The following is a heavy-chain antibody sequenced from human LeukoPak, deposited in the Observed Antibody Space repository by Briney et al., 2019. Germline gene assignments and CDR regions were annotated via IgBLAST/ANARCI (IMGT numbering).Heavy chain of an antibody. J-gene: IGHJ4*02. CDR2: IIPIFGTA. Sequence: SVKVSCKASGGTFSSYAISWVRQAPGQGLEWMGGIIPIFGTANYAQKFQGRVTITTDESTSTAYMELSSLRSEDTAVYYCARHSHNYDFWSGYPLDYWGQGTLVTVYS. V-gene: IGHV1-69*05. CDR3: ARHSHNYDFWSGYPLDY. CDR1: GGTFSSYA. D-gene: IGHD3-3*01.